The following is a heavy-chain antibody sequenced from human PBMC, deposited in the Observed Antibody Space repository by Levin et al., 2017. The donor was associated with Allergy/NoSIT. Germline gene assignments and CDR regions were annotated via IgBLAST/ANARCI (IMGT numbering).Heavy chain of an antibody. CDR1: GGTFSSYA. D-gene: IGHD2-2*01. CDR2: IIPIFGTA. CDR3: ARTQYQLRTNRRYWYFDL. Sequence: GASVKVSCKASGGTFSSYAISWVRQAPGQGLEWMGGIIPIFGTANYAQKFQGRVTITADESTSTAYMELSSLRSEDTAVYYCARTQYQLRTNRRYWYFDLWGRGTLVTVSS. V-gene: IGHV1-69*13. J-gene: IGHJ2*01.